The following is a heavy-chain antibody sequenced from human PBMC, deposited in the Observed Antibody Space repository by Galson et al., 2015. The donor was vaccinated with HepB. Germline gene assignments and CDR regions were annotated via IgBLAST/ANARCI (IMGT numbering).Heavy chain of an antibody. D-gene: IGHD2-2*01. CDR2: VSSDENNI. J-gene: IGHJ4*02. Sequence: SLRLSCAASGFDVSAFAMHWVRQTPGKGLEWVAVVSSDENNIYYADSVRGRFTISRDNSRDTLYLQMNSLRVEDTAVYYCARAAGDTSTYANDYWGQGTLVTVAS. CDR1: GFDVSAFA. CDR3: ARAAGDTSTYANDY. V-gene: IGHV3-30*04.